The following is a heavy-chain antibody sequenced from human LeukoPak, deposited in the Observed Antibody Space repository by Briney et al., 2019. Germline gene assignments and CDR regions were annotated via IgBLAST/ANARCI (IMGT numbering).Heavy chain of an antibody. D-gene: IGHD1-26*01. CDR2: ISSSGSTI. V-gene: IGHV3-11*04. CDR1: GFTFSDYY. J-gene: IGHJ4*02. Sequence: PGGSLRLSCAASGFTFSDYYMSWIRQAPGKGLEWVSYISSSGSTIYYADSVKGRFTISRDNAKNSLYLQMNSLRAEDTAVYYCTTAEQGGWVFDYWGQGTLVTVSS. CDR3: TTAEQGGWVFDY.